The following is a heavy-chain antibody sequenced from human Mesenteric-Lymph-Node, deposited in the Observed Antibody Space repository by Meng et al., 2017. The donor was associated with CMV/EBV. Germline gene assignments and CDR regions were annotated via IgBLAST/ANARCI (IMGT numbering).Heavy chain of an antibody. Sequence: SETLSLTCTVSGGSISSGGYYWSWIRQHPGKGLEWIGYIYYSGSTYYNPSLKSRVTISVDTSKNQFSLKLSSVTAADTAVYYCAREWAQVGELFGPWGQGTLVTVSS. CDR3: AREWAQVGELFGP. CDR2: IYYSGST. V-gene: IGHV4-31*03. D-gene: IGHD3-10*01. CDR1: GGSISSGGYY. J-gene: IGHJ5*02.